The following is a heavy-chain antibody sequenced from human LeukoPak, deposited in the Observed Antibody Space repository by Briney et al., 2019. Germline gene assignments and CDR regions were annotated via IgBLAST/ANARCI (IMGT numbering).Heavy chain of an antibody. CDR1: GGSVSGYY. J-gene: IGHJ5*02. D-gene: IGHD6-6*01. Sequence: SETLFLTCTVSGGSVSGYYWSWIRQPPGKGLEWIGYIYYSGSTNYNPSLKSRVTISVDTSEKQFSLKLTSVTAADTAVYYCARDREYSSSGLVWFDPWGHGILVTVSS. CDR2: IYYSGST. CDR3: ARDREYSSSGLVWFDP. V-gene: IGHV4-59*02.